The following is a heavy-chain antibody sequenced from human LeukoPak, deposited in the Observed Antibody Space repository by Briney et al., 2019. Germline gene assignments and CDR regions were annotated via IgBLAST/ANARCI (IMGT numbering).Heavy chain of an antibody. Sequence: PGGSLRLSCAASGFTFSSYWMNWVRQAPGKGLEWVANIKQDGSDKYYVDSVKGRFTISRDNAKNSLYLQMNSLRAEDTAVYYCAREASDYYDSSGGFDYWGQGTLVIVSS. J-gene: IGHJ4*02. CDR1: GFTFSSYW. D-gene: IGHD3-22*01. CDR3: AREASDYYDSSGGFDY. CDR2: IKQDGSDK. V-gene: IGHV3-7*01.